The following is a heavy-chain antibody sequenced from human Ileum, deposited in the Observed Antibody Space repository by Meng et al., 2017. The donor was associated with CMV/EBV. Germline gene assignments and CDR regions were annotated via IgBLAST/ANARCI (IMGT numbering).Heavy chain of an antibody. CDR1: GDSVMTSD. D-gene: IGHD6-19*01. J-gene: IGHJ4*02. CDR3: ASRAGDYFDY. CDR2: MNPNSGNT. Sequence: VPCQTSGDSVMTSDINWVRLAPGQGLEWMGWMNPNSGNTAYAQKFQGRVTMTRDTSINTAYMELSSLRSDDAAVYYCASRAGDYFDYWGQGTLVTVSS. V-gene: IGHV1-8*01.